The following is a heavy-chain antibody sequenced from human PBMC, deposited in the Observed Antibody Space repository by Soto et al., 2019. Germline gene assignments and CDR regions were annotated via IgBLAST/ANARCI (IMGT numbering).Heavy chain of an antibody. CDR3: VKSATIAAAATDYFDY. J-gene: IGHJ4*02. Sequence: PGGSLRLSCSASGFRFSMYAMHWVRQAPGKGLEYVSGISSNEDGTYYADSVKGRVTISRDNSKSMLFLQMSSLRTEDTAVYYCVKSATIAAAATDYFDYWGQGTLVTVSS. V-gene: IGHV3-64D*06. CDR2: ISSNEDGT. CDR1: GFRFSMYA. D-gene: IGHD6-25*01.